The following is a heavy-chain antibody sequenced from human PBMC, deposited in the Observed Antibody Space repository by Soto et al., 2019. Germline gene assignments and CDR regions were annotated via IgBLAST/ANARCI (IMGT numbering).Heavy chain of an antibody. Sequence: AASVKVSCKASGYTFTSYGISWVRQAPGQGLEWMGWISAYNGNTNYAQKLQGRVTMTTDTSTSTAYVELRSLRSDDTAVYYCARRVVVVPGWFDPWGQGTLVTVSS. D-gene: IGHD2-2*01. CDR3: ARRVVVVPGWFDP. CDR1: GYTFTSYG. V-gene: IGHV1-18*01. J-gene: IGHJ5*02. CDR2: ISAYNGNT.